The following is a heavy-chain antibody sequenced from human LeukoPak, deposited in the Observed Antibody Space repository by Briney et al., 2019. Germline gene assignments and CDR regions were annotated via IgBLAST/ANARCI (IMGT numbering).Heavy chain of an antibody. CDR1: GFTFSSYA. CDR2: ISYDGSNK. V-gene: IGHV3-30*04. Sequence: GRPLRLSCAASGFTFSSYAMHWVRQAPGKGLDWVAVISYDGSNKYYADSVKGRFTISRDNSKNTLYLQMNSLRAEDTAVYYCARASGYYYNDAFDIWGQGTMVTVSS. J-gene: IGHJ3*02. CDR3: ARASGYYYNDAFDI. D-gene: IGHD3-22*01.